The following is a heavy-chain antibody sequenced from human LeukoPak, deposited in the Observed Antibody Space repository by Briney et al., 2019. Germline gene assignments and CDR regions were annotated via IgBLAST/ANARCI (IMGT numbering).Heavy chain of an antibody. CDR1: GFTFSSYG. V-gene: IGHV3-30*02. Sequence: PGGSLRLSCAASGFTFSSYGMHWVRQAPGKGLEWVAFIRYDGSNKYYADSVKGRFTISRDNSKNTLYLQMNSLRAEDTAVYYCATLRFGPDYYYMDVWGKGTTVTVSS. CDR2: IRYDGSNK. CDR3: ATLRFGPDYYYMDV. J-gene: IGHJ6*03. D-gene: IGHD3-16*01.